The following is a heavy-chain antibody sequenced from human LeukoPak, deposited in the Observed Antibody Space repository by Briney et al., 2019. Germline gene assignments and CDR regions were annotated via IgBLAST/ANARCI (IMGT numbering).Heavy chain of an antibody. CDR1: GYTFTSYY. CDR2: INPSGGST. CDR3: ARDVKLSHYYDSSGYFNY. Sequence: GASVKVSCKASGYTFTSYYMHWVRQAPGQGLEWMGIINPSGGSTSYAQKFQGRVTMTRDMSTSTVYMELSSLRSEDTAVYYCARDVKLSHYYDSSGYFNYWGQGTLVTVSS. J-gene: IGHJ4*02. V-gene: IGHV1-46*01. D-gene: IGHD3-22*01.